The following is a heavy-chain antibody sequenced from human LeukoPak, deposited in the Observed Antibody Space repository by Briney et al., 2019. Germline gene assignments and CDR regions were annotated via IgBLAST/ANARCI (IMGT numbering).Heavy chain of an antibody. CDR3: AKEYCSSWYGYFDY. V-gene: IGHV3-30*02. CDR1: GFTFSSYG. D-gene: IGHD6-13*01. Sequence: PGGSLRLSCAASGFTFSSYGMHWVRQAPGKGLEWLAFIRYDGSNKYYADSVKGRFTISRDNSKNTLYLQMNSLRAEDTAVYYCAKEYCSSWYGYFDYWGQGTLVTVSS. CDR2: IRYDGSNK. J-gene: IGHJ4*02.